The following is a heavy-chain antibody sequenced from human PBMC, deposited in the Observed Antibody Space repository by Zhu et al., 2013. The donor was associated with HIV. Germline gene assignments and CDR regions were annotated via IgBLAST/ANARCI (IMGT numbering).Heavy chain of an antibody. CDR2: IIPIFGTA. J-gene: IGHJ6*02. V-gene: IGHV1-69*06. CDR3: ARSALPYGSGISMSNTGYYYGMDV. D-gene: IGHD3-10*01. CDR1: GGTFSSYA. Sequence: QVQLVQSGAEVKKPGSSVKVSCKASGGTFSSYAISWVRQAPGQGLEWMGGIIPIFGTANYAQKFQGRVTITADKSTSTAYMELSSLRSEDTAVYYCARSALPYGSGISMSNTGYYYGMDVWGQGTTVTVSS.